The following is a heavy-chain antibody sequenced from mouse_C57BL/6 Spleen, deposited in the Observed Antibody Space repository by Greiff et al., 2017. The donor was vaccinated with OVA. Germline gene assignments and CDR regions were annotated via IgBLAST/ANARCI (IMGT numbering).Heavy chain of an antibody. CDR2: IYPRSGNT. CDR3: ARQGYDYDDGGYAMDY. D-gene: IGHD2-4*01. Sequence: QVQLKASGAELARPGASVKLSCKASGYTFTSYGISWVKQRTGQGLEWIGEIYPRSGNTYYNEKFKGKATLTADKSSSTAYMELRSLTSEDAAVYFCARQGYDYDDGGYAMDYWGQGTSVTVSS. CDR1: GYTFTSYG. V-gene: IGHV1-81*01. J-gene: IGHJ4*01.